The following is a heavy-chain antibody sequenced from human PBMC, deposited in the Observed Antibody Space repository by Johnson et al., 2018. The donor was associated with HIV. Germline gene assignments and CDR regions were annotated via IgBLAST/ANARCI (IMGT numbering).Heavy chain of an antibody. J-gene: IGHJ3*02. CDR3: AREGIVGATGDAFDI. V-gene: IGHV3-23*04. CDR1: GFTFSDYY. CDR2: ISGSGGST. D-gene: IGHD1-26*01. Sequence: VQLVESGGGLIQPGGSLRLSCAASGFTFSDYYMSWIRQAPGKGLQWVSDISGSGGSTYYADSVKGRFTISRDNSKNTLYLQMNSLRAEDTAVYYCAREGIVGATGDAFDIWGQGTMVTVSS.